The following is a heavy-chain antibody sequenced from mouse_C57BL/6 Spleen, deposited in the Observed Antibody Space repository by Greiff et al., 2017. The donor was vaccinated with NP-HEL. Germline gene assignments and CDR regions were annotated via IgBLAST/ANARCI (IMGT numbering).Heavy chain of an antibody. CDR1: GYTFTDYY. D-gene: IGHD2-10*01. CDR3: ARRPTMVTNWYFDV. Sequence: VQLQQSGPELVKPGASVKISCKASGYTFTDYYMNWVKQSHGKSLEWIGDINPNNGGTSYNQKFKGKATLTVDKSSSTAYMELRSLTSEDSAVYYCARRPTMVTNWYFDVWGTGTTVTVSS. J-gene: IGHJ1*03. V-gene: IGHV1-26*01. CDR2: INPNNGGT.